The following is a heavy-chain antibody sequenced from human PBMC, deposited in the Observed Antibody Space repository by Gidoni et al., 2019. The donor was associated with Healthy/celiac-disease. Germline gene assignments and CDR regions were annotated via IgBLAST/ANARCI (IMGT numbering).Heavy chain of an antibody. Sequence: QVTLRESGPALVKPTQTLTLTCTFSGFSLSTSGMCVSWIRQPPGKALEWLALIDWDDDKYYSTSLKTRLTISKDTSKNQVVLTMTNMDPVETATYYCARGGITEGTNWFDPWGQGTLVTVSS. V-gene: IGHV2-70*01. D-gene: IGHD3-10*01. CDR2: IDWDDDK. CDR1: GFSLSTSGMC. CDR3: ARGGITEGTNWFDP. J-gene: IGHJ5*02.